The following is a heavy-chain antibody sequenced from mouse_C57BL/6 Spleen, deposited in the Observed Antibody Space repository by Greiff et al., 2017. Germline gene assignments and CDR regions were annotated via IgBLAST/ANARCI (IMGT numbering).Heavy chain of an antibody. J-gene: IGHJ4*01. CDR3: AGYYGNVYAMDY. CDR2: INPGDGDT. D-gene: IGHD2-1*01. CDR1: GYAFSSSW. Sequence: QVQLQQSGPELVKPGASVKISCKASGYAFSSSWMNWVKQRPGKGLEWIGRINPGDGDTNYNGKFKGKATLTADKSSSTAYMQLSSLTSEDSAVYFCAGYYGNVYAMDYWGQGTSVTVSS. V-gene: IGHV1-82*01.